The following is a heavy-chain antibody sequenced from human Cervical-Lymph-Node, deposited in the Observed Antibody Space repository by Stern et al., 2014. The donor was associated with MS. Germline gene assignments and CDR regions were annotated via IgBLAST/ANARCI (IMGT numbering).Heavy chain of an antibody. V-gene: IGHV5-51*01. J-gene: IGHJ4*02. Sequence: EVQLVESGPEVKRPGESLKISCQASGYTFTSYWIGWGRQMPGKGLEWIAIIFPGGSDIRYTPSFQGQVPISADKSSSTAYLQWNTLKASDTAIYYCARQRYFDYWGQGTLVTVSS. CDR1: GYTFTSYW. CDR2: IFPGGSDI. CDR3: ARQRYFDY.